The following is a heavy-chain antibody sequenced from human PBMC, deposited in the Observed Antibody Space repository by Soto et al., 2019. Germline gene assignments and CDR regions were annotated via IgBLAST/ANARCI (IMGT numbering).Heavy chain of an antibody. CDR3: ERGHPPIKGAFDI. CDR2: ISSSSSTI. V-gene: IGHV3-48*02. Sequence: PXGSLRLSCAASGFTFSSYSMNWVRQAPGKGLEWVSYISSSSSTIYYADSVKGRFTISRDNAKNSLYLQMNSLRDEDTAVYYCERGHPPIKGAFDIWGQGTMVTVSS. CDR1: GFTFSSYS. J-gene: IGHJ3*02.